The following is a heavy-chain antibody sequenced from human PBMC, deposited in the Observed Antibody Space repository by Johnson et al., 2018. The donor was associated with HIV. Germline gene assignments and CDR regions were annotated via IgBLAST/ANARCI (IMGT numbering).Heavy chain of an antibody. V-gene: IGHV3-11*01. J-gene: IGHJ3*01. CDR1: GFTFSDYY. CDR2: ISSTGSSI. Sequence: QVQLVESGGGLVQPGGSLRLSCAASGFTFSDYYMNWIRQAPGKGLEWVSYISSTGSSIKYVDSVKGRFTISRDNSKSTLFVQMNSLRAEDTAVCYCATARRAIDVWGQGTMATVSS. CDR3: ATARRAIDV. D-gene: IGHD6-6*01.